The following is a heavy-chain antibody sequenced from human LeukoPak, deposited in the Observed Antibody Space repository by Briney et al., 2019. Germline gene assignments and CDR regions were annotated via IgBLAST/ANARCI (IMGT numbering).Heavy chain of an antibody. CDR1: GFTFSTYW. D-gene: IGHD3-3*01. J-gene: IGHJ1*01. Sequence: PGGSLGLSCAASGFTFSTYWMHWVRQAPGKGQVWISRIKSDGSTNYADSVKGRFTISRDNAKNTLSLQMNSLRPEDTGVYYCARAPSEIGGYYPEYFRHWGQGTLVTVSS. CDR3: ARAPSEIGGYYPEYFRH. V-gene: IGHV3-74*01. CDR2: IKSDGST.